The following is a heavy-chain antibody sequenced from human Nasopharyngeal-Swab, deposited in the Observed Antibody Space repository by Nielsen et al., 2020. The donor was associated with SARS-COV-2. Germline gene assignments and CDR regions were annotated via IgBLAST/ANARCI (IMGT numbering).Heavy chain of an antibody. Sequence: GGSLRLSCAASGFTFSSYAMSWVRQAPGKGLEWVGRIKSKTGGGTTDYAAPVKGRFTISRDDSKNTAYLQMNSLKTEDTAVYYCTRGPPYTDTYWDAFDIWGQGTMVSVSS. CDR3: TRGPPYTDTYWDAFDI. CDR2: IKSKTGGGTT. V-gene: IGHV3-15*01. J-gene: IGHJ3*02. CDR1: GFTFSSYA. D-gene: IGHD2-8*02.